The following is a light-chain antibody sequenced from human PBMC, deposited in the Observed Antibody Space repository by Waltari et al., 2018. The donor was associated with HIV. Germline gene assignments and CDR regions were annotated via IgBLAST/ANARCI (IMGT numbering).Light chain of an antibody. CDR2: RNN. CDR3: AAWDDSLSGPLVV. Sequence: QSVLTQPPSASGTPGQRVTISCSGSSSNIGSKYVYWYQKLPGTAPKLLIYRNNQRPVGVPDRFSGAKSGTSASLAISGLRSEDEADYYCAAWDDSLSGPLVVFGGGTKLTVL. V-gene: IGLV1-47*01. CDR1: SSNIGSKY. J-gene: IGLJ2*01.